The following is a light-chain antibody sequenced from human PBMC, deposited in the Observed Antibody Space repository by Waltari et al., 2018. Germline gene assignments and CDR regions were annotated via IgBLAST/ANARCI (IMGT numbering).Light chain of an antibody. CDR2: AAS. V-gene: IGKV1-39*01. CDR1: QNIGRY. CDR3: QQGYSTWT. J-gene: IGKJ1*01. Sequence: DIQMTQSPASLSASLGDRVTITCRASQNIGRYLNWYQQISGRAPKLLIYAASNLQRGVPSRFIGSGSGTDFTLTISGLQPEDFGTYYCQQGYSTWTSGQGTNVDSK.